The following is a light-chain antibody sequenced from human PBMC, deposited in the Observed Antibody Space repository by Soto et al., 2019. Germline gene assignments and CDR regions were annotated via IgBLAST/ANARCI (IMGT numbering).Light chain of an antibody. V-gene: IGKV1-5*01. Sequence: DIQMTQSPSTLSASVGDTVTTTCRASQDIAGYLAWYQHKPGRAPELLIHAASSLQSGVPSRFSGSGSGTEFTLTINSLHPDDSATYYCQQYNTYCTFGQGTKVDIK. J-gene: IGKJ1*01. CDR2: AAS. CDR3: QQYNTYCT. CDR1: QDIAGY.